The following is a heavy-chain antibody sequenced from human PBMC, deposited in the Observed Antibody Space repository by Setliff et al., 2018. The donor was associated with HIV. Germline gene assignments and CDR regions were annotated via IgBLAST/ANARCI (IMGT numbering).Heavy chain of an antibody. CDR3: AKDGYSDYLNSYFDY. J-gene: IGHJ4*02. V-gene: IGHV3-23*01. CDR1: GFTFSSHA. D-gene: IGHD4-17*01. Sequence: PGGSLRLSCAASGFTFSSHAMTWVRQAPGKGLEWVSSLSGSGTSTYYADSVKGRFTISRDNSKNTLYLQMNSLRVEDTALYYCAKDGYSDYLNSYFDYWGQGTLVTVSS. CDR2: LSGSGTST.